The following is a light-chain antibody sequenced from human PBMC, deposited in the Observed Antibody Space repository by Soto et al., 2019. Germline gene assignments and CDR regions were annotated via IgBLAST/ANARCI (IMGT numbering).Light chain of an antibody. Sequence: EIVLTQSPGTLSLSPGERATLSCRASQSVSSSYLAWYQQKPGQAPRLLIYGASSRATGIPDRFSGSGSGTDFTLTISRLEPEDFAVYYCQRYGSSPWTFGQGTKV. V-gene: IGKV3-20*01. CDR2: GAS. CDR1: QSVSSSY. J-gene: IGKJ1*01. CDR3: QRYGSSPWT.